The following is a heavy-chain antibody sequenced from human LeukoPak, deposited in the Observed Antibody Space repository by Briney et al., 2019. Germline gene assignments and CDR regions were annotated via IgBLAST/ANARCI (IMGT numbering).Heavy chain of an antibody. CDR1: GFTFSIYW. CDR2: INSDGSST. CDR3: AKAGPRMGSSSWQNTYFDY. V-gene: IGHV3-74*01. D-gene: IGHD6-13*01. J-gene: IGHJ4*02. Sequence: GGSLRLSCAASGFTFSIYWMHWVRQAPGKGLVWVSRINSDGSSTLYADSVKGRFTISRDNSKNTLYLQMNSLRAEDTAVYYCAKAGPRMGSSSWQNTYFDYWGQGTLVTVSS.